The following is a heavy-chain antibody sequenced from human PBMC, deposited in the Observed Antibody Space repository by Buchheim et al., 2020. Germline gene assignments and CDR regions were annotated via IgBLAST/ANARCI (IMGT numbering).Heavy chain of an antibody. Sequence: QVQLVESGGGVVQPGRSLRLSCAASGFTFSSYAMHWVRQAPGKGLEWVAVISYDGSNKYYADSVKGRFTIPRDNSKNTLYLQMNSLRAEDTAVYYCARAVAGTLDYWGQGTL. V-gene: IGHV3-30*04. J-gene: IGHJ4*02. CDR2: ISYDGSNK. CDR1: GFTFSSYA. CDR3: ARAVAGTLDY. D-gene: IGHD6-19*01.